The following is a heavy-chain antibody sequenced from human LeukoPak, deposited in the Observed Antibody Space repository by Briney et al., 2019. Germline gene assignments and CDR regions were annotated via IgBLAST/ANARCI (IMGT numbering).Heavy chain of an antibody. Sequence: PSETLSLTCTVSGASISSYYWSWIRQPAGKGLEWIGYISYSGSTNYNPSLKSRVTISADTSKNQVSLTLSSVPAADTAVYYCARHPELYFFDYWGQGTLVTVSS. CDR2: ISYSGST. CDR3: ARHPELYFFDY. V-gene: IGHV4-59*08. D-gene: IGHD3-10*01. J-gene: IGHJ4*02. CDR1: GASISSYY.